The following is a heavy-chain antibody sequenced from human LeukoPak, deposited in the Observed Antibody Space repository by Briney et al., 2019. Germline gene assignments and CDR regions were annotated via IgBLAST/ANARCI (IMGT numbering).Heavy chain of an antibody. CDR1: GYTFTSYY. D-gene: IGHD2-2*01. CDR2: INPSGGST. V-gene: IGHV1-46*01. CDR3: ARPFLYCSSTSCLFDY. J-gene: IGHJ4*02. Sequence: GASVKVSFKASGYTFTSYYMHWVRQAPGQGLEWMGIINPSGGSTSYAQKFQGRVTMTRDTSTSTVYMELSSLRSEDTAVYYCARPFLYCSSTSCLFDYWGQGTLVTVSS.